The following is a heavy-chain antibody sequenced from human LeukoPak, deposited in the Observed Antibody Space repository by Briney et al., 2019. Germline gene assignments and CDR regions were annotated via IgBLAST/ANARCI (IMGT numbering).Heavy chain of an antibody. Sequence: PGGSLRLSCAASGFTFSSYAMHWVRQAPGKGLEWVAVISYDRSNKYYADSVKGRFTISRDNSKNTLYLQMNRLSAEDSAVYYCARDFGYQLPSREWLNWGQGTLVTVSS. CDR2: ISYDRSNK. V-gene: IGHV3-30*04. D-gene: IGHD2-2*01. CDR3: ARDFGYQLPSREWLN. J-gene: IGHJ4*02. CDR1: GFTFSSYA.